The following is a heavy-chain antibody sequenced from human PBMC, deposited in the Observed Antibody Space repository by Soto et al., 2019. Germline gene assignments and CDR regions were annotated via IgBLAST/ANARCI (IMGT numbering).Heavy chain of an antibody. V-gene: IGHV1-69*13. CDR1: GGTFSSYA. CDR3: AREILLDEGYFDY. D-gene: IGHD2-15*01. CDR2: IIPIFGTA. Sequence: GASVKVSCKASGGTFSSYAISWVRQAPGQGLEWMGGIIPIFGTANYAQKFQGRVTITADESTSTAYMELSSLRSEDTAVYYCAREILLDEGYFDYWGQGTLVTVSS. J-gene: IGHJ4*02.